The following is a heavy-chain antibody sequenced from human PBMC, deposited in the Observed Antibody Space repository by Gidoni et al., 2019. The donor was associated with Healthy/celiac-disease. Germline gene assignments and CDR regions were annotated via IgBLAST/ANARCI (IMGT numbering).Heavy chain of an antibody. CDR2: IYYIGST. CDR1: GRSISRYY. D-gene: IGHD6-13*01. Sequence: QVQLQESGPGLVKPSATLSLTGTVPGRSISRYYWSWIRQPPGKGLEWIGYIYYIGSTNYNPSLKSRVTISVDTSKNQFSLKLSSVTAADTAVYYCARHAAAAGTAYFDYWGQGTLVTVSS. J-gene: IGHJ4*02. CDR3: ARHAAAAGTAYFDY. V-gene: IGHV4-59*08.